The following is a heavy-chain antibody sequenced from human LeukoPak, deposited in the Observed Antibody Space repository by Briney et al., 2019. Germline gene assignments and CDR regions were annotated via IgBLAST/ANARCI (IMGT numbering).Heavy chain of an antibody. J-gene: IGHJ3*02. CDR3: ASWIAVAGAFDI. CDR1: GFTFSTYW. Sequence: GGSLRLSCAASGFTFSTYWMSWARQAPGKGPEWVAYIKQDGSEKDYVDSVKGRFTISRDNAKNSLYLQMNSLRGEDTAVYYCASWIAVAGAFDIWGQGTMVTVSS. V-gene: IGHV3-7*01. D-gene: IGHD6-19*01. CDR2: IKQDGSEK.